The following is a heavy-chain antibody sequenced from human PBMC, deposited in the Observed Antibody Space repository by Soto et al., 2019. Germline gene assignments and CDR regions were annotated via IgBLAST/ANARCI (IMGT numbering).Heavy chain of an antibody. CDR1: GGTFASYS. Sequence: ASVKVSCKASGGTFASYSITWVRQAPGQRLEWMGEIIPLLKTVNYAQKFQGRVTITGDRSTSTVYMALSRLRSDDTAVYYCARDPVDLFGYMDVWGHGTTVTSP. CDR2: IIPLLKTV. CDR3: ARDPVDLFGYMDV. J-gene: IGHJ6*02. V-gene: IGHV1-69*08. D-gene: IGHD6-25*01.